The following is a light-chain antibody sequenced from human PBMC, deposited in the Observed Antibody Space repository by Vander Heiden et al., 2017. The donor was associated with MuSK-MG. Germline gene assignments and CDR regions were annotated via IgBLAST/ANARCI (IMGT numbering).Light chain of an antibody. CDR2: DVS. CDR3: CSYAGSYTFV. CDR1: SRDVGGYHY. J-gene: IGLJ1*01. Sequence: QSALTQPRSVSGAPGQSVTISCTGTSRDVGGYHYVSWYQQHPGKAPKLMIYDVSKRPSGVPDRFSGSKSGNTASLTISGRQAEDEADYYCCSYAGSYTFVFGTGTKVTVL. V-gene: IGLV2-11*01.